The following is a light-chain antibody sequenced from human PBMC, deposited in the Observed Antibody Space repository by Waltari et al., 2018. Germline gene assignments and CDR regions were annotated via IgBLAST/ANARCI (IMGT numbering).Light chain of an antibody. Sequence: QSALTQPASVSGSPGQSITISCTGTSSDVGGYNYVSWYQKHPGKAPKLLIYDVSNRPSGVSNRFSASNSGNTASLIISGLQAEDEADYYCSSYTSSTTLLLIFGGGTKLTVL. J-gene: IGLJ2*01. CDR1: SSDVGGYNY. CDR2: DVS. CDR3: SSYTSSTTLLLI. V-gene: IGLV2-14*03.